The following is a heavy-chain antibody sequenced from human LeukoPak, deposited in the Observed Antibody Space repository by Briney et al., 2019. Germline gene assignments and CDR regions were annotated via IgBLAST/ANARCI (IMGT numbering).Heavy chain of an antibody. J-gene: IGHJ4*02. CDR3: AKVPHSWGLFDS. CDR1: GFTFSSYA. Sequence: GGSLRLSCAASGFTFSSYAMHWVRQAPGKGLEWMAFIRDNGSTRYYADSVKGRFTVSRDNSKNTLYLQMDSLRTEDTAVYFCAKVPHSWGLFDSWGQGTLVTVSS. D-gene: IGHD3-16*01. CDR2: IRDNGSTR. V-gene: IGHV3-30*02.